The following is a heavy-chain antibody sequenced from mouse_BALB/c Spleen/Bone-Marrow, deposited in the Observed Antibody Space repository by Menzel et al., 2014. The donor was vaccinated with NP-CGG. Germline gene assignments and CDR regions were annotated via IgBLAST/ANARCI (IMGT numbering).Heavy chain of an antibody. CDR1: GFIFSSYG. J-gene: IGHJ3*01. D-gene: IGHD2-10*01. Sequence: LQQSGGGLVKPGGSLKLSCAASGFIFSSYGMSWVRQTPEKRLEWVATISGGGSYTFYPDSVKGRFTVSRDNAKXNLCLQMSSLRSEDTALYYCARHAYYEQTEGSFFYWGRGTLVTVS. CDR3: ARHAYYEQTEGSFFY. CDR2: ISGGGSYT. V-gene: IGHV5-9-2*01.